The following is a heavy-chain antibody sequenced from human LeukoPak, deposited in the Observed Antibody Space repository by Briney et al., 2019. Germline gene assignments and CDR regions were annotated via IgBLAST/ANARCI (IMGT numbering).Heavy chain of an antibody. D-gene: IGHD3-10*01. V-gene: IGHV4-39*01. J-gene: IGHJ4*02. Sequence: SETLSLTCTVSGDSISSSSHYWGWLRQPPGQGPEWIVRIYYSGSTYYDPSLKSRVTISVDTSKNQFSLKLSSVTAADTAVYFCARHRGYYGSGSKLDCWGQGTLVTVSS. CDR3: ARHRGYYGSGSKLDC. CDR1: GDSISSSSHY. CDR2: IYYSGST.